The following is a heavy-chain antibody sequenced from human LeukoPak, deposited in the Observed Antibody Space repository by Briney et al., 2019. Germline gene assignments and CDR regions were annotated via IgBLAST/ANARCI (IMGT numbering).Heavy chain of an antibody. CDR1: GYTFTSYD. J-gene: IGHJ4*02. Sequence: GASVKVSCKASGYTFTSYDISWLRQAPGQGLEWMGWISVYNGNTNYAQRLQGRVTMTTDTSTSTAYMELRSLRSDDTAVYYCARRQFITSDFDYWGQGTLVTVSS. CDR2: ISVYNGNT. V-gene: IGHV1-18*01. D-gene: IGHD3-10*01. CDR3: ARRQFITSDFDY.